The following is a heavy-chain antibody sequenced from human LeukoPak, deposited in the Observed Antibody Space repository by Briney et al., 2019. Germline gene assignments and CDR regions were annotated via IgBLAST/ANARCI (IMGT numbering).Heavy chain of an antibody. CDR1: GFTFSSYA. J-gene: IGHJ6*03. CDR3: AKASDYSNPHYYYYCMDV. Sequence: GGSLRLSCAASGFTFSSYAMSWVRQAPGKGLEWVSAISGSGGSTYYADSVKGRFTISRDNSKNTLYLQMNSLRAGDTAVYYCAKASDYSNPHYYYYCMDVWGKRTTVTVSS. D-gene: IGHD4-11*01. V-gene: IGHV3-23*01. CDR2: ISGSGGST.